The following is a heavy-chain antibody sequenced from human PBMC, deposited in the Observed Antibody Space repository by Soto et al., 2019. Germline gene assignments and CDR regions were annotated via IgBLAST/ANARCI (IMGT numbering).Heavy chain of an antibody. V-gene: IGHV4-34*01. CDR1: GGSFSGYY. CDR3: ASGGGWLPD. J-gene: IGHJ4*02. D-gene: IGHD5-12*01. Sequence: PSETLSLTCAVYGGSFSGYYWSWIRQPPGKGLEWIGEINHSGSTNYNPSLKSRVTISVDTSKNQFSLKLSSVTAADTAVYYCASGGGWLPDWGQGTLVTVSS. CDR2: INHSGST.